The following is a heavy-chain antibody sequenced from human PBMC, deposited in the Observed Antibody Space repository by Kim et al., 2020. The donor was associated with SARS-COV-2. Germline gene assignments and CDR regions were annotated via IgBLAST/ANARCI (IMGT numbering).Heavy chain of an antibody. CDR1: GFTFSDYW. CDR2: VNKDGSDI. V-gene: IGHV3-7*01. Sequence: GGSLRLSCVASGFTFSDYWINWVRQAAGKGLEWLAIVNKDGSDIYYVDSVKGRITISRDNAKNSLYLQMNSLRAEDTAVYYCANLYRDYWGQGTLVTVSS. D-gene: IGHD2-8*01. CDR3: ANLYRDY. J-gene: IGHJ4*02.